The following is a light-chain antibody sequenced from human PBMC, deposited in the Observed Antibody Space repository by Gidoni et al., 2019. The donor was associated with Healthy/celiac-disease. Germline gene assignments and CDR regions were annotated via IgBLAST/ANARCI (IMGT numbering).Light chain of an antibody. CDR2: GST. CDR1: QCVSSSY. V-gene: IGKV3-20*01. J-gene: IGKJ5*01. CDR3: QQYGSSPKIT. Sequence: EIVLTQSPGTLSLSPGERATLSCRASQCVSSSYSAWYQKKPGQDPRLHIYGSTSRATGIPDRFSGSGSGTDFTLTISRLGPEDFAVYYCQQYGSSPKITFGQGTRLEIK.